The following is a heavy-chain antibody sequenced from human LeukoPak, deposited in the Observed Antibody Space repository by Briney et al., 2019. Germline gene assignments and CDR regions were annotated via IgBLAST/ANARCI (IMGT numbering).Heavy chain of an antibody. CDR3: ARGPIVGATLDY. V-gene: IGHV3-21*01. Sequence: PGGSLRLPCAASGFTFSSYSMNWVRQAPGKGLEWVSSISSSSSYIYYAGSVKGRFTISRDNAKNSLYLQMNSLRAEDTAVYYCARGPIVGATLDYWGQGTLVTVSS. J-gene: IGHJ4*02. CDR1: GFTFSSYS. D-gene: IGHD1-26*01. CDR2: ISSSSSYI.